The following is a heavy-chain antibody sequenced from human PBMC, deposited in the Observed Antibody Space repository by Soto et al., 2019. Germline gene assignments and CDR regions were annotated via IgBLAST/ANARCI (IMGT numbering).Heavy chain of an antibody. V-gene: IGHV1-2*04. CDR1: GYTFTGCY. CDR2: INPNSGGT. D-gene: IGHD1-26*01. Sequence: ASVKVSCKASGYTFTGCYMHCVRQAPGQGLEWMGWINPNSGGTNYAQKFQGWVTMTRDTSISTAYMELSRLRSDDTAVYYCAREGGSRPFDYWGQGTLVTVSS. CDR3: AREGGSRPFDY. J-gene: IGHJ4*02.